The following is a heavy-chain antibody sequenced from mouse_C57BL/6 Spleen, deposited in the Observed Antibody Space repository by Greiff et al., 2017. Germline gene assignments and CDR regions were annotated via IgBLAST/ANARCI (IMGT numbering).Heavy chain of an antibody. J-gene: IGHJ2*01. V-gene: IGHV1-69*01. CDR3: ARTHDGYNGGYYFDY. Sequence: VQLQQPGAELVMPGASVKLSCKASGYTFTSYWMHWVKQRPGQGLEWIGEIDPSDSYTNYNQKFKGKSTLTVDKSSSTAYMQHSSLTSEDSAVYYCARTHDGYNGGYYFDYWGQGTTLTVSS. CDR1: GYTFTSYW. D-gene: IGHD2-3*01. CDR2: IDPSDSYT.